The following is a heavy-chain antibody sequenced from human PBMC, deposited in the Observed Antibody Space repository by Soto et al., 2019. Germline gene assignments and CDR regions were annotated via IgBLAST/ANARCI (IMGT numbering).Heavy chain of an antibody. CDR1: GFTFSSYA. D-gene: IGHD3-10*01. CDR2: ISYDGSNK. J-gene: IGHJ4*02. CDR3: ARVAKTYYYGSGSYQPFDY. V-gene: IGHV3-30-3*01. Sequence: PGGSLRLSCAASGFTFSSYAMHWVRQAPGKGLEWVAVISYDGSNKYYADSVKGRFTISRDNSKNTLYLQMNSLRSEDTAVYYCARVAKTYYYGSGSYQPFDYWGQGTLVTVSS.